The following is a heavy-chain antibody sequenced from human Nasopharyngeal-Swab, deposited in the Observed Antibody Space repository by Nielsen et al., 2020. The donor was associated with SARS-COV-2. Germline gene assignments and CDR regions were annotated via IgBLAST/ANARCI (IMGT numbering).Heavy chain of an antibody. D-gene: IGHD3-9*01. J-gene: IGHJ3*02. CDR2: LYYGGST. CDR3: ARVLTGPHDAFDI. Sequence: WIRQPPGKGLEWIGYLYYGGSTFYNPSLKSRATISLDTSKNQLSLKLNSVTAADTAVYYCARVLTGPHDAFDIWGQGTMVTVSS. V-gene: IGHV4-59*01.